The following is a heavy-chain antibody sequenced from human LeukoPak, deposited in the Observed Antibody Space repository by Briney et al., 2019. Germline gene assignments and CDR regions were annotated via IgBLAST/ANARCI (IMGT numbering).Heavy chain of an antibody. CDR1: GYTLTELS. CDR2: FDPEVGKT. Sequence: GASVKVSCKVSGYTLTELSMHWVRQAPGKGLEWMGGFDPEVGKTIYAQKFQGRVTMTEDTSTATAYMELSSLRSEDTAVYYCGTRYCSGGSCPNYYYYYINVWGKGTTVTISS. CDR3: GTRYCSGGSCPNYYYYYINV. D-gene: IGHD2-15*01. V-gene: IGHV1-24*01. J-gene: IGHJ6*03.